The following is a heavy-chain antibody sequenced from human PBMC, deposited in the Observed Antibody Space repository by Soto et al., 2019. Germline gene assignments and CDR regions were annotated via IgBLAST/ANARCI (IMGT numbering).Heavy chain of an antibody. V-gene: IGHV3-23*01. J-gene: IGHJ4*02. CDR2: ISGGGEIT. CDR1: GFTFSSFA. Sequence: GGPLRLSCVASGFTFSSFAMTWVRQAPGKGLEWVSSISGGGEITNYPASVWGRFTISRDNSKNTLYVQMDSLRAGDTAVYYCAQAGDYFGSGTYSRFDSWGQGTLVTVSS. D-gene: IGHD3-10*01. CDR3: AQAGDYFGSGTYSRFDS.